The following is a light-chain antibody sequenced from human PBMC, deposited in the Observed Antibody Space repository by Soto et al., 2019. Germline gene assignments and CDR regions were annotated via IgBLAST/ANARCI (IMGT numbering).Light chain of an antibody. CDR3: QHYHNWPLT. J-gene: IGKJ4*01. CDR1: QSVHRN. V-gene: IGKV3-15*01. Sequence: ITVTQSPATLSVSPGERATLSCRTSQSVHRNIAWYQQRPGQAPSLLIYDASTRASGVPARFSGSGSGTDFTLTIRSQQSEDFAIYHCQHYHNWPLTFGGGNKVQIX. CDR2: DAS.